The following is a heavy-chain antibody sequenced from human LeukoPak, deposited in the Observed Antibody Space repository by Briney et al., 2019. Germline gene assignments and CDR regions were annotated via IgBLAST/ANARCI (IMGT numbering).Heavy chain of an antibody. J-gene: IGHJ4*02. CDR2: INYSETT. V-gene: IGHV4-34*01. D-gene: IGHD3-10*01. Sequence: SETLSLTCTVYGGSFSNYYWSWIRQSPGKGLEWSGEINYSETTNYNPALKSRVTISVDRNQISLKMSSMTAADTAVYFCARGPPMVRGVIITGAPDYWGQGTLVTVSS. CDR1: GGSFSNYY. CDR3: ARGPPMVRGVIITGAPDY.